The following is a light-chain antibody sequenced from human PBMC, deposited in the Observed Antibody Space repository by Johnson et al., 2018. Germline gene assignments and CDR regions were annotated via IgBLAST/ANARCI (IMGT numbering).Light chain of an antibody. Sequence: QSVLTQPPSVSAAPGQKVTISCSGSSSNIGNNYVSWYQQLPGTAPKLLIYENNKRPSGIPDRFSGSKSGTSATLGITGLQTGDEDDYYCGTWDSSLSAGNVFVTGIKVTVL. CDR3: GTWDSSLSAGNV. CDR1: SSNIGNNY. CDR2: ENN. J-gene: IGLJ1*01. V-gene: IGLV1-51*02.